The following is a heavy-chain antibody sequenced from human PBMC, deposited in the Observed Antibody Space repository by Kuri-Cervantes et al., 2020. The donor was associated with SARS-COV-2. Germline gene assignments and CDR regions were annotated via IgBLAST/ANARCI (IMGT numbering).Heavy chain of an antibody. CDR2: ISGSGGST. Sequence: GGSLRLSCAASGFTFSSYGMHWVRQAPGKGLEWVSAISGSGGSTYYADSVKGRFTISRDNSKNTLYLQMNSLRAEDTAVYYCAKGIAVATGYFDYWGQGTLVTVSS. J-gene: IGHJ4*02. CDR3: AKGIAVATGYFDY. V-gene: IGHV3-23*01. D-gene: IGHD6-19*01. CDR1: GFTFSSYG.